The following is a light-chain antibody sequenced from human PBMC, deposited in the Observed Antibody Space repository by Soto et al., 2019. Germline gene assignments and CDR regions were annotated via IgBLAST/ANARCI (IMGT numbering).Light chain of an antibody. CDR1: QSVSSY. J-gene: IGKJ2*01. V-gene: IGKV3-11*01. CDR2: DAS. CDR3: QQRSNWPGT. Sequence: EIVLTQSPATLSLSPGERATLSCRASQSVSSYLAWYQQKPGQAPRLLIYDASNRATGIPARFSGSGSGTXXXXXXXXXXXXDFAVYYCQQRSNWPGTFGQXTKLEIK.